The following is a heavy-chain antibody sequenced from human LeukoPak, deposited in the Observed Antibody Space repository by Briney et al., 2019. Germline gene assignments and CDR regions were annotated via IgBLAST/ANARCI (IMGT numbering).Heavy chain of an antibody. CDR2: IYYSGST. CDR3: ARTTEDCSSTSCYQYWFDP. J-gene: IGHJ5*02. D-gene: IGHD2-2*01. Sequence: SETLSLTCTVSGGSISSYYWSWIRQPPGKGLEWIGYIYYSGSTNYDPSLKSRVTISVDTSKKQFSLKLNSVTAADTAVYYCARTTEDCSSTSCYQYWFDPWGQGTLVTVSS. CDR1: GGSISSYY. V-gene: IGHV4-59*01.